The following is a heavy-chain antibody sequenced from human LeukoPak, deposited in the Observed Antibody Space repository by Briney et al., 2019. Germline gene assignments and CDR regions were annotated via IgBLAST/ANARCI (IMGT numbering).Heavy chain of an antibody. CDR2: INHSGST. D-gene: IGHD4-23*01. J-gene: IGHJ6*03. Sequence: SETLSLTCAVYGGSFSGYYWSWIRQPPGKGLEWIGEINHSGSTNYNPSLKSRVTISVDTSKNQFSLKLSSVTAADTAVYYCARRHPVAHYYYYCMDVWGKGTTVTISS. V-gene: IGHV4-34*01. CDR3: ARRHPVAHYYYYCMDV. CDR1: GGSFSGYY.